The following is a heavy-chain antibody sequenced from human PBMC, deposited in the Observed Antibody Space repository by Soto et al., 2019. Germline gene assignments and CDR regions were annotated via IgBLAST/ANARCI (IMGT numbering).Heavy chain of an antibody. CDR3: ARGQEGVVATH. D-gene: IGHD5-12*01. CDR1: GGSLSGYY. J-gene: IGHJ4*02. CDR2: IKDGGLT. Sequence: QVQLQQWGAGLLKPSETLSLTCVVYGGSLSGYYWSWIRQPPGKGLEWIGEIKDGGLTNYSPSLKSRATISVDGPKNQFSLKLHSVTAADTAVYYCARGQEGVVATHWDQGALVTVSS. V-gene: IGHV4-34*01.